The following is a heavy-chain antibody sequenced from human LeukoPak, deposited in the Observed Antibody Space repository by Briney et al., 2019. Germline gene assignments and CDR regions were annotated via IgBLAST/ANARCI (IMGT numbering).Heavy chain of an antibody. Sequence: GASVKVSCKASDYTFTKYGLSWVRQTPGQGLEWMGWISTYKGNTIYAQNLRGRVTMTTDTSTSTAYMELRSLRSDDTAVYYCARTPRYDFWSGYSNWFDPWGQGTLVTVSS. V-gene: IGHV1-18*01. D-gene: IGHD3-3*01. CDR3: ARTPRYDFWSGYSNWFDP. CDR1: DYTFTKYG. CDR2: ISTYKGNT. J-gene: IGHJ5*02.